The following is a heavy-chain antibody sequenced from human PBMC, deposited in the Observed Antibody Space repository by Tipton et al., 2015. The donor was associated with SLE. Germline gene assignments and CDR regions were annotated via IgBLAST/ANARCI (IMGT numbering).Heavy chain of an antibody. V-gene: IGHV4-4*02. CDR1: GGSISSDNW. J-gene: IGHJ5*02. CDR2: IYHSGST. CDR3: ARGATNWFDP. Sequence: TLSLTCAVSGGSISSDNWWIWVRQVPEKGLEWIGEIYHSGSTNYNPSLKSRVIISVDKSKNQFFLNLSSVTAADTAVYYCARGATNWFDPWGRGTLVAVSS.